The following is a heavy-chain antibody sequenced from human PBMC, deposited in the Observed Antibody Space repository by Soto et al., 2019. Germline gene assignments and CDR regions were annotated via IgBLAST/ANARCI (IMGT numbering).Heavy chain of an antibody. CDR1: GFTFSSYA. V-gene: IGHV3-23*01. J-gene: IGHJ4*02. CDR2: ISGSGGST. CDR3: AKGRYSGSYSKPPGLFDY. D-gene: IGHD1-26*01. Sequence: PGGSLRLSCAASGFTFSSYAMSWVRQAPGKGLEWVSAISGSGGSTYYADSVKGRFTISRDNSKNTLYLQMNSLRAEDTAVYYCAKGRYSGSYSKPPGLFDYWGQGTLVTVSS.